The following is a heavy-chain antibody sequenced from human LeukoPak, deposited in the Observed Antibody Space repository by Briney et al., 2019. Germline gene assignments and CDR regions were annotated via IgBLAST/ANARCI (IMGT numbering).Heavy chain of an antibody. V-gene: IGHV3-33*08. CDR2: IWYDGSNK. D-gene: IGHD3-3*01. CDR1: RFTFSSYG. Sequence: QPGGSLRLSCAASRFTFSSYGMHWVRQAPGKGLEWVAVIWYDGSNKYYADSVKGRFTISRDNSKNTLYLQMNSLRAEDTAVYYCARDLGYDFWSAQWVYWGQGTLVTVSS. CDR3: ARDLGYDFWSAQWVY. J-gene: IGHJ4*02.